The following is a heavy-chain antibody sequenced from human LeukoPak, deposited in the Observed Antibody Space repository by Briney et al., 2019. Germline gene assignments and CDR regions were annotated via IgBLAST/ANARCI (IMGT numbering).Heavy chain of an antibody. CDR2: ISYDGSNK. CDR1: GFAFSSYA. CDR3: AREMATDY. V-gene: IGHV3-30-3*01. Sequence: GGSLRLSCAASGFAFSSYAMSWVRQAPGKGLEWVAVISYDGSNKYYADSVKGRFTISRDNSKNTLYLQMNSLRAEDTAVYYCAREMATDYWGQGTLVTVSS. D-gene: IGHD5-24*01. J-gene: IGHJ4*02.